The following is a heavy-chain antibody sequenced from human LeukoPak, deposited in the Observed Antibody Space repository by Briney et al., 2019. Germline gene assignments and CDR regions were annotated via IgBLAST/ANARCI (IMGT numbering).Heavy chain of an antibody. CDR1: GFTFSNAW. CDR2: IKTKSDGGTT. J-gene: IGHJ4*02. CDR3: TTDGRWGSLGFNY. D-gene: IGHD4-23*01. Sequence: GGSLRLSCAASGFTFSNAWMSWVRQAPGKGLEWVGRIKTKSDGGTTDYAAPVKGRFTISRDDSKNTLYLQMNSLKTEDTAVYYCTTDGRWGSLGFNYWGQGTLVSVSS. V-gene: IGHV3-15*01.